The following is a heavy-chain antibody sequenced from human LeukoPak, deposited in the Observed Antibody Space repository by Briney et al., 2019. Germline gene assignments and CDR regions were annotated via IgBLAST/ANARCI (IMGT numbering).Heavy chain of an antibody. CDR1: GYTFTSYG. V-gene: IGHV1-18*01. J-gene: IGHJ4*02. D-gene: IGHD1-7*01. Sequence: ASVKVSCTASGYTFTSYGISWVRQSPGQGLEWMGWISAYNGNTNYAQKLQGRVTMTTDTSTSTAYMELRSLRSDDTAVYYCARDDWNYLFDYWGQGTLVTVSS. CDR2: ISAYNGNT. CDR3: ARDDWNYLFDY.